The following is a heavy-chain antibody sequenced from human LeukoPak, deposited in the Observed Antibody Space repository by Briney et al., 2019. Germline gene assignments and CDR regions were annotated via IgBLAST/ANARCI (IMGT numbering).Heavy chain of an antibody. V-gene: IGHV3-33*01. Sequence: PGGSLRLSCAASGFIFSDYGMHWVRQAPGKGLEWVALIWYDGTNKYYADSVKGRFTISRDNSKNTLYLQMNSLRAEDTAVYYCARDRGITGTSFPIDYWGQGTLVTVSS. CDR2: IWYDGTNK. J-gene: IGHJ4*02. CDR3: ARDRGITGTSFPIDY. CDR1: GFIFSDYG. D-gene: IGHD1-7*01.